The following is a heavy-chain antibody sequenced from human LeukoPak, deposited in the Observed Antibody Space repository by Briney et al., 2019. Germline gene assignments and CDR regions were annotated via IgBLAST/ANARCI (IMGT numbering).Heavy chain of an antibody. V-gene: IGHV3-48*01. D-gene: IGHD7-27*01. CDR2: ISSSSSTI. J-gene: IGHJ2*01. CDR3: ARDKLGTFYWYFDL. Sequence: GGSLRLSCAASGFTFSSYAMSWVRQAPGKGLEWVSYISSSSSTIYYADSVKGRFTISRDNAKNSLYLQMNSLRAEDTAVYYCARDKLGTFYWYFDLWGRGTLVTVSS. CDR1: GFTFSSYA.